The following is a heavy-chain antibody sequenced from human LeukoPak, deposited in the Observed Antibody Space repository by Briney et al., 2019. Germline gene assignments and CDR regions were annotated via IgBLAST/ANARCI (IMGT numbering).Heavy chain of an antibody. J-gene: IGHJ5*02. CDR3: ARSSGLVHNPPNWFDP. D-gene: IGHD6-19*01. CDR1: GFSFSSYA. Sequence: SGGSLRLSCAASGFSFSSYAMSWVRQAPGKGLEWVSAISGSGGSTYYADSVKGRFTISRDNAKNSLYLQMNSLRAEDTAVYYCARSSGLVHNPPNWFDPWGQGTLVTVSS. CDR2: ISGSGGST. V-gene: IGHV3-23*01.